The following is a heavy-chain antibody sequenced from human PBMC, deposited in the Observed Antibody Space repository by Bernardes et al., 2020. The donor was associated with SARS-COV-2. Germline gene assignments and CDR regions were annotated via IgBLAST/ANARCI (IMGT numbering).Heavy chain of an antibody. CDR3: ARRPYGEYPDY. CDR2: ISASSDTI. V-gene: IGHV3-48*01. CDR1: GFTFSSYS. J-gene: IGHJ4*02. Sequence: GGSLRLSRAASGFTFSSYSMNWVRQAPGGGLEWVSYISASSDTIYYADSVKGRFTISRDNVRNSLYLQMNSLRGEDTAVYYCARRPYGEYPDYWGQGTLVTVSS. D-gene: IGHD4-17*01.